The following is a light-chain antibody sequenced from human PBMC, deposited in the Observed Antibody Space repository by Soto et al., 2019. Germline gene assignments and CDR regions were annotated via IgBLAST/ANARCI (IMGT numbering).Light chain of an antibody. CDR2: DAS. CDR3: QQYNSRRT. CDR1: QDINNW. Sequence: DIQMTQSPSTLSASVGDRVTITCRASQDINNWLAWYQQKPGNAPKFLIYDASSLQSGVSSRFSGSGSGREFTLTISSLQPDDFGTYYCQQYNSRRTFDQGTKVEIK. V-gene: IGKV1-5*01. J-gene: IGKJ1*01.